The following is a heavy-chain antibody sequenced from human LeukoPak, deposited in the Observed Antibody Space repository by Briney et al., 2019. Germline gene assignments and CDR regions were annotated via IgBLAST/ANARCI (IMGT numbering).Heavy chain of an antibody. Sequence: GASVKVSCKAFGYIFTGFYMHWWRQAPGQGLEWMGRINPNSGGTNSVQKFQGRVTMTRDTSINTAYMELNSLRSDDTAVYYCARSSGSNFDFDYWGQGTLVTVSS. CDR1: GYIFTGFY. CDR2: INPNSGGT. J-gene: IGHJ4*02. CDR3: ARSSGSNFDFDY. D-gene: IGHD1-26*01. V-gene: IGHV1-2*06.